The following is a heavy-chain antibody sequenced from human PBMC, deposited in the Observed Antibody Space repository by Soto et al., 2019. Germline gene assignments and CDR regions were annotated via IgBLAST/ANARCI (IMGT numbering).Heavy chain of an antibody. V-gene: IGHV4-39*02. D-gene: IGHD2-2*01. CDR3: ARLVVVAPVANA. CDR1: GGSISYNSYY. J-gene: IGHJ5*02. Sequence: QLKLQESGPGLVKPSETLSLTCSVSGGSISYNSYYWGWIRQPPGKGLEWVGGIFYTGTTYYSPSLKDRVTLSVDTSKNSFSLNLTSVTAADTAVYFCARLVVVAPVANAWGQGTLVTVSS. CDR2: IFYTGTT.